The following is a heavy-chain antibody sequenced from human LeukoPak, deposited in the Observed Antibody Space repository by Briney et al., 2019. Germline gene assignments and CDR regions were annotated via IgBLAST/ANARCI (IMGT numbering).Heavy chain of an antibody. CDR1: GFTFSSYG. J-gene: IGHJ2*01. V-gene: IGHV3-23*01. CDR3: AKDRSEGIAAAGYFDL. D-gene: IGHD6-13*01. Sequence: PGGSLRLSCAASGFTFSSYGMHWVRQAPGKGLEWVSAISGSGGSTYYADSVKGRFTISRDNSKNTLYLQMNSLRAEDTAVYYCAKDRSEGIAAAGYFDLWGRGTLVTVSS. CDR2: ISGSGGST.